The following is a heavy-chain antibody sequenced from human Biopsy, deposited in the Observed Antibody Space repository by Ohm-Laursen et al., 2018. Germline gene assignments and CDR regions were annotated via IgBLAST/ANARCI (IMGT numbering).Heavy chain of an antibody. CDR3: ARGGLNYWYFDL. D-gene: IGHD1-26*01. Sequence: SVKVSCKASGYTFTDYYIYWVRQAPGQGLEWMGWINSNSGDTNSAQKFQGRVTMTRDTSMSTAYMELNRLRSDDTAVYYCARGGLNYWYFDLWGRGTLVTVSS. J-gene: IGHJ2*01. V-gene: IGHV1-2*02. CDR1: GYTFTDYY. CDR2: INSNSGDT.